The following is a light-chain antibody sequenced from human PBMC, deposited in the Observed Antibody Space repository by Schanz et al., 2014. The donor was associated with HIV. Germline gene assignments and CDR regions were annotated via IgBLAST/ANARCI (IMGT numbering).Light chain of an antibody. CDR1: QRLSSSY. Sequence: EIVLTQSPGSLSLSPGGRATLSCGASQRLSSSYLAWYQQKRDQPPRLVIYATSTRAAGIPDRFSGTGSGTDFTLTISSLEPEDFAVYYGQQYGSSPITFGQGTRLEMK. CDR2: ATS. V-gene: IGKV3-20*01. J-gene: IGKJ5*01. CDR3: QQYGSSPIT.